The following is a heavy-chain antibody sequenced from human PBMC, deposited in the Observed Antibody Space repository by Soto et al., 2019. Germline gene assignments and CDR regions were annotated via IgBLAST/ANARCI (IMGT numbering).Heavy chain of an antibody. Sequence: ASVKVSCKASGYTFTSYGINWVRQAPGQGLEWMGWISAYNGNTNYAQKLQGRVTMTTDTSTSTAYMELRSLKIEDTGVYFCTADLPTFIPQVDSWGQGTVVTVSS. CDR2: ISAYNGNT. CDR1: GYTFTSYG. V-gene: IGHV1-18*01. D-gene: IGHD6-13*01. CDR3: TADLPTFIPQVDS. J-gene: IGHJ4*02.